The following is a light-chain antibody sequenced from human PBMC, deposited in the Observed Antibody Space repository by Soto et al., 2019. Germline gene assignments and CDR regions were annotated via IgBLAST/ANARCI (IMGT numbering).Light chain of an antibody. CDR1: QTISRNF. Sequence: IALTQSPGTLSLSPGERATLSCSAIQTISRNFLAWYQQKPGQAPRLLIYGASNRATGIPDRFSGSGSGTDFILTISRLEPEDFALYYCGQFVSSPPRTFGQGTKVDIK. V-gene: IGKV3-20*01. CDR2: GAS. CDR3: GQFVSSPPRT. J-gene: IGKJ1*01.